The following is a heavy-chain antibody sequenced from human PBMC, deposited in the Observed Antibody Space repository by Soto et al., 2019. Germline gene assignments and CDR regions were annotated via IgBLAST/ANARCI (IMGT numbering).Heavy chain of an antibody. CDR3: ARLVAGGDYGRPWFDP. Sequence: SQTLSLTCTVSGGSISNSSYLWGWIRQPPGKGLQWIGSVSHIGSTNYNPSLKSRVTISVDTSKNQFSLKLSSVTAADTAVYYCARLVAGGDYGRPWFDPLGQGNLVTVS. V-gene: IGHV4-39*01. J-gene: IGHJ5*02. D-gene: IGHD4-17*01. CDR1: GGSISNSSYL. CDR2: VSHIGST.